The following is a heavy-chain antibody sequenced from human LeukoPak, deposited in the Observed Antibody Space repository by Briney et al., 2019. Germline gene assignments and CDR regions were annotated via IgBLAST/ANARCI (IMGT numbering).Heavy chain of an antibody. Sequence: GGSLRLSYAASGFTFSSYSMNWVRQAPGKGLEWVSYISSSSSTIDYADSVKGQFTISRDNAKNSLYLQMNSVRDEDTAVYYCASQPLIAFGGTRGYWGQGTLVTVSS. V-gene: IGHV3-48*02. CDR1: GFTFSSYS. J-gene: IGHJ4*02. D-gene: IGHD3-16*01. CDR3: ASQPLIAFGGTRGY. CDR2: ISSSSSTI.